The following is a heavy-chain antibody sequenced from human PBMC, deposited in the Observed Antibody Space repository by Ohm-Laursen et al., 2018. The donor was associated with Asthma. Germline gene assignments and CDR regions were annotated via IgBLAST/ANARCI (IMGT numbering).Heavy chain of an antibody. Sequence: GSLRLSCAASGYTFSRYSIHWVRQIPGKGLEWVASISTASSFIYYADSVKGRFTISRDNAKNSLYLQMNSLRDEDTAAYYCARDLFDYWGQGTLVTVSS. J-gene: IGHJ4*02. CDR3: ARDLFDY. V-gene: IGHV3-21*01. CDR2: ISTASSFI. CDR1: GYTFSRYS.